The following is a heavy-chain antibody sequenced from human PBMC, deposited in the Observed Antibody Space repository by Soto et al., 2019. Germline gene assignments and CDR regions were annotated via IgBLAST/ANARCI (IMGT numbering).Heavy chain of an antibody. CDR1: GYTFINYY. Sequence: QAQLVQSGAEVKKPGASVKVSCKTSGYTFINYYIHWVRQAPGQGLEWMGWVNPRSGDTNYAQKFQGRVTMTRDTSISTAYMELSSLRSDDTAVFYCARQLAYCGGDCFTEPIEYWGQGTLVTVS. CDR3: ARQLAYCGGDCFTEPIEY. J-gene: IGHJ4*02. V-gene: IGHV1-2*02. CDR2: VNPRSGDT. D-gene: IGHD2-21*02.